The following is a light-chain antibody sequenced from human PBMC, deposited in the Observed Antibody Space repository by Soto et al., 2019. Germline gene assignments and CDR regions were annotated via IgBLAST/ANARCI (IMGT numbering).Light chain of an antibody. CDR3: QQYNGYSALT. J-gene: IGKJ4*01. CDR2: AAS. V-gene: IGKV1-5*01. Sequence: DIQMTQSPSSLSASVGDRVTIPCRARESIDNWLAWYQQKPGKAPKLVIFAASTLVRGVPSRFSGRGSGTEFTLTISSLQADDYAIYYCQQYNGYSALTFGGGTKVDIK. CDR1: ESIDNW.